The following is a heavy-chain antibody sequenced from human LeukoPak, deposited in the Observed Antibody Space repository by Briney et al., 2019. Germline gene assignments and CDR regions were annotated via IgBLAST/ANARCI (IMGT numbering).Heavy chain of an antibody. D-gene: IGHD2-15*01. CDR3: ARGGYCSGNSCLNFDY. CDR2: ISSSSSYI. CDR1: GFTFSSYS. J-gene: IGHJ4*02. V-gene: IGHV3-21*01. Sequence: GGSLRLSCAASGFTFSSYSMNWVRQAPGKGLEWVSFISSSSSYIYYADSVKGRFTISRDNAKNSVYLQMNSLRAEDTAVYYCARGGYCSGNSCLNFDYWGQGTLVTVSS.